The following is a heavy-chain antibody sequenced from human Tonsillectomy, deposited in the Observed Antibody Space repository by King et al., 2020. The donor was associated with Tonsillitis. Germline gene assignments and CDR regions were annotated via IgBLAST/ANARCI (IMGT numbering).Heavy chain of an antibody. Sequence: VQLVESGGGVVQPGRSLRLSCGASGFTFSSYGMHWVRQAPGKGLEWVAVIWYDGSNKYYADSVKGRFTISRDNSKYTLFLQMNSLRGEDTAVYYCARDGGGAYYDFWSGPFYYYYMDVWGKGTTVTVSS. CDR3: ARDGGGAYYDFWSGPFYYYYMDV. CDR1: GFTFSSYG. V-gene: IGHV3-33*01. J-gene: IGHJ6*03. D-gene: IGHD3-3*01. CDR2: IWYDGSNK.